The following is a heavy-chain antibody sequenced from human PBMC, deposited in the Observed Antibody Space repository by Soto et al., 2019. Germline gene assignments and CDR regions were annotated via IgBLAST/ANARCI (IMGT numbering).Heavy chain of an antibody. D-gene: IGHD2-2*01. CDR3: ARSRYCSSTSCFRFDY. CDR2: INAGNGNT. Sequence: GASVKVSCKASGYTFTSYAMHWVRQAPGQRLEWMGWINAGNGNTKYSQKFQGRVTITRGTSASTAYMELSSLRSEDTAVYYCARSRYCSSTSCFRFDYWGQGTLVTVSS. V-gene: IGHV1-3*01. CDR1: GYTFTSYA. J-gene: IGHJ4*02.